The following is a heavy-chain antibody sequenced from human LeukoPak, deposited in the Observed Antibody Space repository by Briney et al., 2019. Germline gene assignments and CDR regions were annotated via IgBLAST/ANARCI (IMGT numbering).Heavy chain of an antibody. Sequence: GRSLRLSCAASGFTFSSYGMHWVRQAPGKGLEWVAVISYDGSNKYYADSVRGRFTISRDNSKNTLYLQMNSLRAEDTAVYYCAKDFPEYSSSLDDAFDIWGQGTMVTVSS. J-gene: IGHJ3*02. CDR3: AKDFPEYSSSLDDAFDI. CDR1: GFTFSSYG. D-gene: IGHD6-6*01. V-gene: IGHV3-30*18. CDR2: ISYDGSNK.